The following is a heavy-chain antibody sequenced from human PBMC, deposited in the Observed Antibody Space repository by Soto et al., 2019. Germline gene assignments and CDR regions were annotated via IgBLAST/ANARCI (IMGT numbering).Heavy chain of an antibody. Sequence: QVQLVESGGGVVQPGRSLRLSCTASGFTFNRDAIHWVRQAPGKGLEWVAVIPYDGKSEYYADSVKGRFTISRDNSQNTLYLQMSSLRAEDTAVYYCVRDYSTSLSLYYSYHAMDVWGQGTTVTVSS. CDR2: IPYDGKSE. J-gene: IGHJ6*02. D-gene: IGHD6-13*01. CDR3: VRDYSTSLSLYYSYHAMDV. CDR1: GFTFNRDA. V-gene: IGHV3-30*04.